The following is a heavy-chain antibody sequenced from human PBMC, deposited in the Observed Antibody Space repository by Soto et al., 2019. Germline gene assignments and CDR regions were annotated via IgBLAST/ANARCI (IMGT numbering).Heavy chain of an antibody. Sequence: GESLKISCKGSGYSFTSYWISWVRQMPGKVLGWMGRIDHSDSYNNYSPSFKGHVTISADKSISTAYLQWSSLKASDTAMYYCARQDFGVVKDYYGMDVWGQGTTVTVSS. D-gene: IGHD3-3*01. CDR3: ARQDFGVVKDYYGMDV. CDR1: GYSFTSYW. J-gene: IGHJ6*02. CDR2: IDHSDSYN. V-gene: IGHV5-10-1*01.